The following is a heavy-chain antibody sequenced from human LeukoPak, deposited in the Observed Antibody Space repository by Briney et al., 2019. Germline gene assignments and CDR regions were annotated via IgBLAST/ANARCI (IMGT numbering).Heavy chain of an antibody. CDR2: IRYDGSNK. CDR1: GFTFSSYG. D-gene: IGHD3-3*01. V-gene: IGHV3-30*02. CDR3: ARGQRAHVEWSYYMDV. J-gene: IGHJ6*03. Sequence: GSLRLSCAASGFTFSSYGMHWVRQAPGKGLEWVAFIRYDGSNKYYADSVKGRFTISRDNSKNTLYLQMNNLRAEDTAVYYCARGQRAHVEWSYYMDVWGKGTTVTVSS.